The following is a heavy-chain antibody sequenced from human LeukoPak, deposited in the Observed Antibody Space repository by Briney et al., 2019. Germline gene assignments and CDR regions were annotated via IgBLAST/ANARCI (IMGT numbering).Heavy chain of an antibody. J-gene: IGHJ5*02. D-gene: IGHD6-19*01. CDR2: ISAYNGDT. V-gene: IGHV1-18*01. CDR3: ARDPSNTSGWKTWFDP. CDR1: GYSFTSQG. Sequence: ASVKVSCKASGYSFTSQGISWVRQAPGQGLEWMGWISAYNGDTKYAQNFQGRVTLTTYTSTTTAYLELRSLTSDDTAVYYCARDPSNTSGWKTWFDPWGQGTLVTVSS.